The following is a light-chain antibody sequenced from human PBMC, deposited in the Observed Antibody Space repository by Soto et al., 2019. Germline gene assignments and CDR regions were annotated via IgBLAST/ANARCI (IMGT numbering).Light chain of an antibody. V-gene: IGKV3-20*01. CDR3: QQHDSSPLT. J-gene: IGKJ4*01. Sequence: IIFTQSPCARSLSPFERGTRSCRSSQSVSGSRLAWYQQKPGQAPRLLIYGASNRATGIPARFSGSGSGTDFTLTISSLEPEDFAVYYCQQHDSSPLTFGGGTKVDI. CDR1: QSVSGSR. CDR2: GAS.